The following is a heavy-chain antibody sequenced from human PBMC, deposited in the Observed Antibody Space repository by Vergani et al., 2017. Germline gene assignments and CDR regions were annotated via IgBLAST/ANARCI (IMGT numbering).Heavy chain of an antibody. V-gene: IGHV4-39*01. CDR1: GGSINPSSSF. CDR3: ARSRPYCTSGSCPAI. J-gene: IGHJ4*02. D-gene: IGHD2-15*01. Sequence: QLQLQESGPGLVKPSETLSLICTVSGGSINPSSSFCGWIRQSPGKGLEWIGSINYVGRTYYIPSLQSRATVFVDTSKSQFSLKLNSVTVADTAVYYCARSRPYCTSGSCPAIWGQGTLVTVSS. CDR2: INYVGRT.